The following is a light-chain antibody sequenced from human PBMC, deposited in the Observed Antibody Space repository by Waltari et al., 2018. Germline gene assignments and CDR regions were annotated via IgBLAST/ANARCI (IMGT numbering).Light chain of an antibody. Sequence: DIVMTQSPDSLAVSLGERATINCKSSQSVLLSSNNRNYLTWYQQNPGQPPKLLIYWATTRESGVPGRFSGSGSGTDFTLTISSLQAEDVAVYYCQQYYTTPITFGGGTKVEIK. J-gene: IGKJ4*01. CDR1: QSVLLSSNNRNY. CDR3: QQYYTTPIT. CDR2: WAT. V-gene: IGKV4-1*01.